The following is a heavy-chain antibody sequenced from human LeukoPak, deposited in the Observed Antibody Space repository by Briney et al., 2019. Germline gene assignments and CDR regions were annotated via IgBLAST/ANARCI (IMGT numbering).Heavy chain of an antibody. CDR1: GGSISSYY. V-gene: IGHV4-59*01. CDR2: IYYSAST. Sequence: MASXXXSXTCTVSGGSISSYYWSWIRQPPGKGLEWIGYIYYSASTNYNPSLKSRVTISVDTSKNQFSLKLSSVTAADTAVYYCARVRGAFDIWGQGTMVTVSS. J-gene: IGHJ3*02. CDR3: ARVRGAFDI.